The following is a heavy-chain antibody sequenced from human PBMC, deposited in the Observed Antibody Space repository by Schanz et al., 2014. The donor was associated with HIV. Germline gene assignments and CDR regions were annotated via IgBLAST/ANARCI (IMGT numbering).Heavy chain of an antibody. D-gene: IGHD1-1*01. J-gene: IGHJ4*02. CDR1: GGTFSSYG. Sequence: QVQLVQSGAEVKNPGASVKVSCKASGGTFSSYGISWVRQAPGQGLEWMGWINPNSGGTNYAPKFQGRVTMTRDTSVSTAYLELSRLTLDDTAVYYCARIRTKGVTGTYDWGQGTLVTVSS. CDR2: INPNSGGT. CDR3: ARIRTKGVTGTYD. V-gene: IGHV1-2*02.